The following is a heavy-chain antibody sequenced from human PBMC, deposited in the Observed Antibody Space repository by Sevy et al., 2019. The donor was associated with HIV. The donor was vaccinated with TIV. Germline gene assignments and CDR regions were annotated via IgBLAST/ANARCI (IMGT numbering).Heavy chain of an antibody. CDR1: GFTFSSYA. D-gene: IGHD1-26*01. CDR3: AKEGELLRGSSYYFDY. Sequence: GGSLRLSCAASGFTFSSYAMSWVRQAPGKGLEWVSTISGSGGSTYYADSVKGRFTISRDNSKNTLYLQVNSLRAEDTAVYHCAKEGELLRGSSYYFDYWGQGTLVTVSS. CDR2: ISGSGGST. J-gene: IGHJ4*02. V-gene: IGHV3-23*01.